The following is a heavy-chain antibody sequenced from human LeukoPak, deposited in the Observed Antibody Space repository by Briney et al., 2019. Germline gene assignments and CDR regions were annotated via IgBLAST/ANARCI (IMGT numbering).Heavy chain of an antibody. J-gene: IGHJ4*02. CDR2: IYYSKNT. CDR3: VSPRGFSYGYFDY. Sequence: SETLSLTCTVYGGSISSSSAYWGWIRQPPGKGLEWIGSIYYSKNTYYNPSLKSRVTISADTSKNQFSLTLGSVSATDTAVYYCVSPRGFSYGYFDYWGQGTLVTVSS. V-gene: IGHV4-39*01. D-gene: IGHD5-18*01. CDR1: GGSISSSSAY.